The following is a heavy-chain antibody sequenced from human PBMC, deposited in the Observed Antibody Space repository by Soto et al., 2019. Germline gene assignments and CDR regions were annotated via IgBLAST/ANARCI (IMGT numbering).Heavy chain of an antibody. V-gene: IGHV1-8*01. CDR2: MNPNSGNT. Sequence: QVPLVQSGAEVKRSGASVRISCKASGYTFNRHDINWVRQATGQGPEWIGWMNPNSGNTGYAQKFQGRVTMTRDSSITTAYMDLSSLTSDDTAIYYCAREGLYGSIQDNTFDIWGQGTMVSVSS. J-gene: IGHJ3*02. CDR1: GYTFNRHD. D-gene: IGHD6-19*01. CDR3: AREGLYGSIQDNTFDI.